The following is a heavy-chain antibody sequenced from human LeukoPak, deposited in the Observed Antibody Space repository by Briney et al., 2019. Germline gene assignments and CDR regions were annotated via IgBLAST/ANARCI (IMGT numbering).Heavy chain of an antibody. D-gene: IGHD1-26*01. CDR1: GFTFSSYS. CDR2: ISSSSSTI. V-gene: IGHV3-48*04. CDR3: ARSGAALDV. J-gene: IGHJ6*02. Sequence: GGSLRLSCAASGFTFSSYSMNWVRQAPGRGLEWVSYISSSSSTIYYADSVKGRFTISRDNAKNSLYLQMNSLRAEDTAVYYCARSGAALDVWGQGTTVTVSS.